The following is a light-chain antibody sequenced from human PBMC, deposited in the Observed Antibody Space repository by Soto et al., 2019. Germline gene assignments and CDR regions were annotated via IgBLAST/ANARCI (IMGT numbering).Light chain of an antibody. Sequence: QSALTQPASVSGSPGQSITISCTGTSSDVGAHNSVSWYQKYPGKAPKLLIFEVTNRPSGVSDRFSGSKSGNTASLTISGLQAEDEADYYCSSYTSSTTWVFGAGTKVTVL. J-gene: IGLJ1*01. CDR1: SSDVGAHNS. CDR2: EVT. V-gene: IGLV2-14*01. CDR3: SSYTSSTTWV.